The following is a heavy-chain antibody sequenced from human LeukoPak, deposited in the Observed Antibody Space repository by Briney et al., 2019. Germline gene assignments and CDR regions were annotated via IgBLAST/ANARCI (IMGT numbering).Heavy chain of an antibody. Sequence: GGSLRLSCAASGFTFSSYAMHWVRQAPGKGLEWVAVISYDGSNKYYADSVKGRFTISRDNSKNTLYLQMNSLRAEDTAVYYCAKDHRYYDSSGYYDYWGQGTLVTVSS. J-gene: IGHJ4*02. CDR1: GFTFSSYA. CDR3: AKDHRYYDSSGYYDY. V-gene: IGHV3-30*04. D-gene: IGHD3-22*01. CDR2: ISYDGSNK.